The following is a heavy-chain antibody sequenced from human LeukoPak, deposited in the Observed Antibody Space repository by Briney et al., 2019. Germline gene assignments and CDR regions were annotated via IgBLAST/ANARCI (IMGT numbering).Heavy chain of an antibody. V-gene: IGHV3-7*03. D-gene: IGHD2-8*01. Sequence: GGSLRLSCAASGFTFSGYWMSWVRQAPGKGLEWVANIKQDGSEKIYVDSVKGRFTISRDNAKNSLYLQMNSLRAEDTAIYYCARDKSVSAPGFDYWGQGTLVTVSS. CDR2: IKQDGSEK. CDR3: ARDKSVSAPGFDY. J-gene: IGHJ4*02. CDR1: GFTFSGYW.